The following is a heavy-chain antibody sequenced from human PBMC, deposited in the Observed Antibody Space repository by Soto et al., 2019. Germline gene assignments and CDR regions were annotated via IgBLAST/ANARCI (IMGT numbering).Heavy chain of an antibody. Sequence: EVQLVESGGGLVKPGGSLRLSCAASGFTFSSYRMNWVRQAPGKGLEWVSSISSSSSYIYYADSVKGRFTISRDNAKNSLYLQMNSLRAEDTAVYYCVRVRDCCGGSCYPRDAFDIWGQGTMVTVSS. J-gene: IGHJ3*02. CDR2: ISSSSSYI. CDR3: VRVRDCCGGSCYPRDAFDI. D-gene: IGHD2-15*01. V-gene: IGHV3-21*01. CDR1: GFTFSSYR.